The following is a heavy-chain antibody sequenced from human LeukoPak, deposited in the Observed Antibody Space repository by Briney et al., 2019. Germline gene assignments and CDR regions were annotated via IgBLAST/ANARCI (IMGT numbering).Heavy chain of an antibody. J-gene: IGHJ6*03. CDR2: INHSGST. V-gene: IGHV4-34*01. D-gene: IGHD6-19*01. CDR3: ASPAVAGSGYYYYYMGV. CDR1: GGSFSGYY. Sequence: SETLSLTCAVHGGSFSGYYWSWIRQPPGKGLEWIGEINHSGSTNYNPSLKSRVTISVDTSKNQFSLKLSSVTAADTAVYYCASPAVAGSGYYYYYMGVWGKGTTVTVSS.